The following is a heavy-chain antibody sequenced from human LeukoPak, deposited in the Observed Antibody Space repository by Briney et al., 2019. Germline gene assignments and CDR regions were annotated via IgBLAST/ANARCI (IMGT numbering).Heavy chain of an antibody. Sequence: TGGPLRLSCAASGFTFSSYWMSWVRQAPGKGLEWVANIKQDGSEKYYVDSVKGRFTISRDNAKNSLYLQMNSLRAEDTAVYYCARDEGSSWYGQYYFDYWGQGTLVTVSS. CDR2: IKQDGSEK. J-gene: IGHJ4*02. CDR1: GFTFSSYW. CDR3: ARDEGSSWYGQYYFDY. V-gene: IGHV3-7*01. D-gene: IGHD6-13*01.